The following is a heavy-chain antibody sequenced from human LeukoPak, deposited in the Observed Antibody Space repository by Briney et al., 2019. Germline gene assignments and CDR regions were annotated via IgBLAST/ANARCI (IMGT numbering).Heavy chain of an antibody. J-gene: IGHJ4*02. D-gene: IGHD2-2*02. Sequence: GGSLRLSCAASGFTFSSYWMSWVRQAPGKGLEWVANIKQDGSEKYYVDSVKGRFTISRDNAKNSLYLQMNSLRAEDTAVYYCAKGKVVPATIYDYWGQGTLVTVSS. CDR2: IKQDGSEK. CDR3: AKGKVVPATIYDY. CDR1: GFTFSSYW. V-gene: IGHV3-7*03.